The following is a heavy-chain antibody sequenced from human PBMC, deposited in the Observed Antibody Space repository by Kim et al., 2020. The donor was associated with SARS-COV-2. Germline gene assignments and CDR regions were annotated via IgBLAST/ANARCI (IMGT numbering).Heavy chain of an antibody. CDR3: ARDGIPYVSEDYYYMDV. D-gene: IGHD3-10*01. J-gene: IGHJ6*03. Sequence: VEGRFTVTRDNAKNSLFLQMNGLRAEDTAVYYCARDGIPYVSEDYYYMDVWGKGTTVTVSS. V-gene: IGHV3-21*01.